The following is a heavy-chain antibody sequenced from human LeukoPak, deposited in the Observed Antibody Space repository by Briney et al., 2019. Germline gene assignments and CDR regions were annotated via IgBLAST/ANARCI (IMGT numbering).Heavy chain of an antibody. V-gene: IGHV4-34*01. CDR2: INHSGST. CDR3: ATCDYYDSTTFDY. CDR1: GGSFSGFY. D-gene: IGHD3-22*01. J-gene: IGHJ4*02. Sequence: SETLSLTCAVYGGSFSGFYWSWIRQPPGKGREWIGEINHSGSTNYNPSLKSRVPISVDTSKNQFSLKLSSVTAADTAVYYCATCDYYDSTTFDYWGQGTLVTVSS.